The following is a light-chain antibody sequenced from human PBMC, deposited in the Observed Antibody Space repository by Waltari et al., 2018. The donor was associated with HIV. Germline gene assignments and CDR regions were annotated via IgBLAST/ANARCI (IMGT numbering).Light chain of an antibody. CDR3: QSYDSSLRASV. J-gene: IGLJ2*01. CDR1: RSNIGAGYF. V-gene: IGLV1-40*01. Sequence: QSALTQPPSVSGAPGQRVTISCTGNRSNIGAGYFVHWYQHLPGTAPTLLVYSEINRPSGVPDRFSGSKSGTSASLVITGLQAEDEADYYCQSYDSSLRASVFGGGTKLTVL. CDR2: SEI.